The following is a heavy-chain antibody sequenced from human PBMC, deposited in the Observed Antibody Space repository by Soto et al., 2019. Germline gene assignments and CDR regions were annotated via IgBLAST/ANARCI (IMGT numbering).Heavy chain of an antibody. Sequence: EVQLLESGGGLVQPGGSLRLSCAASGFTFSCYAMSWVRQAPGKGLEWVSGIDGSGRNTYYADSVKGRFTISRDNSKNTLSVQMDSLRVEDTALYYCAKDGGSVCSGGTCYFQAPDYWGQGTLVTVSS. CDR2: IDGSGRNT. V-gene: IGHV3-23*01. CDR1: GFTFSCYA. J-gene: IGHJ4*02. CDR3: AKDGGSVCSGGTCYFQAPDY. D-gene: IGHD2-15*01.